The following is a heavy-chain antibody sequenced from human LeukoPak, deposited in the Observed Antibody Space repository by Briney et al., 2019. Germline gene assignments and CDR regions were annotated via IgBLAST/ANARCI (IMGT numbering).Heavy chain of an antibody. J-gene: IGHJ5*02. Sequence: SETLSLTCTVSGGSISSYYWSWIRQPPGKGLEWIGYIYYSGSTNYNPSLKSRVAISVDTSKKQFSLKLSSVTAADTAVYYCARGWGSLDWFDPWGQGTLVTVSS. CDR2: IYYSGST. CDR3: ARGWGSLDWFDP. V-gene: IGHV4-59*01. D-gene: IGHD1-1*01. CDR1: GGSISSYY.